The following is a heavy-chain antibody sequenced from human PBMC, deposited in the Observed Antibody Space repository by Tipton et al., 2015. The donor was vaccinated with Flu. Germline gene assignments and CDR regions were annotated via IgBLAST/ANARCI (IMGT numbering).Heavy chain of an antibody. CDR3: ARTQALGYCSSTSCYQQDAFDI. CDR1: GGSISSYY. Sequence: TLSLTCTVSGGSISSYYWSWIRQPPGKGLEWIGYIYYSGSTNYNPSLKSRVTISVDTSKNQFSLKLSSVTAAGTAVYYCARTQALGYCSSTSCYQQDAFDIWGQGTMVTVSS. D-gene: IGHD2-2*01. V-gene: IGHV4-59*01. CDR2: IYYSGST. J-gene: IGHJ3*02.